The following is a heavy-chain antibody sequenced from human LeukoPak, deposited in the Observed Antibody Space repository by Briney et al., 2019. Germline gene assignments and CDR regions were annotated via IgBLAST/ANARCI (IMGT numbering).Heavy chain of an antibody. V-gene: IGHV3-53*01. J-gene: IGHJ3*02. CDR3: ARGWVVATGGFDM. CDR2: ISSGVST. D-gene: IGHD2-8*02. Sequence: GGSLRLSCAASGFTVSNNFMSWVRQAPGKGLEWVSVISSGVSTYYADSVKGRFTISRDNSKNTVYLQMNSLRGEDTAVYFCARGWVVATGGFDMWGQGTMVTVSS. CDR1: GFTVSNNF.